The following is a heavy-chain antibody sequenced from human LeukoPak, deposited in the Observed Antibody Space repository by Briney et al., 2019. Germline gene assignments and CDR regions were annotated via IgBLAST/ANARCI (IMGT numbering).Heavy chain of an antibody. V-gene: IGHV3-7*01. CDR3: ARDRRDPRTGIDC. Sequence: GGSLRLSCAASGFTFSNYWMSWVRQAPGKGLEWVANVNRDGSGKYYVDSLKGRFTISRDNSKNSLYLQMNSLGADDMGVYYCARDRRDPRTGIDCWGQGALVTVSS. D-gene: IGHD1-14*01. CDR1: GFTFSNYW. J-gene: IGHJ4*02. CDR2: VNRDGSGK.